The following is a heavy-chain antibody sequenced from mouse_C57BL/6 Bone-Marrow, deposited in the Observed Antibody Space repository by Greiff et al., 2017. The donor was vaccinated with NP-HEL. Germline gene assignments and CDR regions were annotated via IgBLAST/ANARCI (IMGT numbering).Heavy chain of an antibody. CDR3: ARAYDGYFDY. CDR2: IYPRDGSN. J-gene: IGHJ2*01. D-gene: IGHD2-3*01. V-gene: IGHV1-85*01. Sequence: VQLQQSGPELVKPGASVKLSCKASGYTFTSYDINWVKQRHGQGLEWIGWIYPRDGSNKYNEKFKGKATLTVDTSSSTAYMELHSLTSEDSAVYFCARAYDGYFDYWGQGTTLTVSS. CDR1: GYTFTSYD.